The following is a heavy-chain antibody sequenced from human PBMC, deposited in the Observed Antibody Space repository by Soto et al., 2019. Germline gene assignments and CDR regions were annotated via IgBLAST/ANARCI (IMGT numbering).Heavy chain of an antibody. CDR2: FDPEDGET. Sequence: ASVKVSCKVSGYTLTELSMHWVRQAPGKGLEWMGGFDPEDGETIYAQKFQGRVTMTADTSTGTAYMELSSLRSEDTAVYYCARVPGIAVPGNQYGDWGQGTLVTVAS. CDR3: ARVPGIAVPGNQYGD. J-gene: IGHJ4*02. V-gene: IGHV1-24*01. D-gene: IGHD6-19*01. CDR1: GYTLTELS.